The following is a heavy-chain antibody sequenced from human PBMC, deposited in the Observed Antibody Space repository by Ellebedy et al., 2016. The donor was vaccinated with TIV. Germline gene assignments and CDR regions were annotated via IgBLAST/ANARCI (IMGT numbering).Heavy chain of an antibody. D-gene: IGHD4-17*01. J-gene: IGHJ4*02. CDR2: IYYSGST. Sequence: MPSETLSLTCTVSGGSISSSSYYWGWIRQPPGKGLEWIGSIYYSGSTYYNPSLKSRVTISVDTSKNQFSLKLSSVTAADTAVYYCARHQGRRFPDYWGQGTLVTVSS. CDR1: GGSISSSSYY. CDR3: ARHQGRRFPDY. V-gene: IGHV4-39*01.